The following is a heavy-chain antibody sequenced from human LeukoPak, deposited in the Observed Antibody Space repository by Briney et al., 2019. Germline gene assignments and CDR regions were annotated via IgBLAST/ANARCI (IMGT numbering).Heavy chain of an antibody. D-gene: IGHD4-11*01. CDR1: GGTFSSYA. J-gene: IGHJ5*02. CDR2: IIPIFGTA. CDR3: ARANGHTTAEDWFDP. Sequence: SVKVSCKASGGTFSSYAIGWVRQAPGQGLEWMGGIIPIFGTANYAQKFQGRVTITADESTSTAYMELSSLRSEDTAVYYCARANGHTTAEDWFDPWGQGTLVTVSS. V-gene: IGHV1-69*13.